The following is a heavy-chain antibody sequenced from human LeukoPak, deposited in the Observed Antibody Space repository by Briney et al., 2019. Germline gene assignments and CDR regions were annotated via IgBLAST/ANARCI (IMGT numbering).Heavy chain of an antibody. Sequence: GRSLRLSCAASGFTFSSYGMHWVRQAPGKGLEWAAVISYDGSNKYYADSVKGRFTISRDNSKNTLYLQMNSLRAEDTAVYYCAKRREGSSWTRFEYWGQGTLVTVSS. V-gene: IGHV3-30*18. CDR2: ISYDGSNK. D-gene: IGHD6-13*01. CDR1: GFTFSSYG. J-gene: IGHJ4*02. CDR3: AKRREGSSWTRFEY.